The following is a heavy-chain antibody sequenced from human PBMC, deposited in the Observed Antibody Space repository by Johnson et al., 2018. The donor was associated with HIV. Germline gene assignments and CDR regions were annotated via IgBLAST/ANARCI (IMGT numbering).Heavy chain of an antibody. Sequence: VHLVESGGGLVQPGGSLRLSCAASGFTFSSYWMSWVRQAPGKGLEWVANIKQDGSEKYYVDSVKGRFTISRDNAKNSLYLQMNSLRAEDTAAYYCARELSHDAFDIWGQGTMVTVSS. J-gene: IGHJ3*02. CDR2: IKQDGSEK. CDR1: GFTFSSYW. CDR3: ARELSHDAFDI. V-gene: IGHV3-7*01. D-gene: IGHD3-3*02.